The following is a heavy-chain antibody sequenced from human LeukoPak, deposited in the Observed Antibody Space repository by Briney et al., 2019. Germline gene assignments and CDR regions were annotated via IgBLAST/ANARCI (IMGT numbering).Heavy chain of an antibody. J-gene: IGHJ4*02. D-gene: IGHD3-22*01. CDR3: ASHGDSSGYYDY. Sequence: GASVKVSCKASGGTFSSYAISWVRQAPGQGLEWMGGIIPIFGTANYAQKFQGRVTITADKSTSTAYMELSSLRSEDTAVYYCASHGDSSGYYDYWGQGTLVTVSS. CDR2: IIPIFGTA. CDR1: GGTFSSYA. V-gene: IGHV1-69*06.